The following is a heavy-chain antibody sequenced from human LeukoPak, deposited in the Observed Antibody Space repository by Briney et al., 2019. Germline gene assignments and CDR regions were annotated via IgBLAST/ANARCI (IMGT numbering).Heavy chain of an antibody. Sequence: GGSLRLSCAASGFTFSSYSMNWVRQAPGKGLEWVSSISSSSSYIYHADSVKGRFTISRDNAKNSLYLQMNSLRAEDTAVYYCARDQGIAAAGPDPFDYWGQGTLVTVSS. CDR2: ISSSSSYI. V-gene: IGHV3-21*01. CDR1: GFTFSSYS. D-gene: IGHD6-13*01. J-gene: IGHJ4*02. CDR3: ARDQGIAAAGPDPFDY.